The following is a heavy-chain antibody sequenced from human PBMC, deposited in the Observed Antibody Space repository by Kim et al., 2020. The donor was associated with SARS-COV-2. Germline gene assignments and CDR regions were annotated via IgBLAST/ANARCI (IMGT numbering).Heavy chain of an antibody. CDR3: ARGLPGAPFTDDY. D-gene: IGHD3-10*01. CDR2: IIPIFGTA. Sequence: SVKVSCKASGGTFSSYAISWVRQAPGQGLEWMGGIIPIFGTANYAQKFQGRVTITADESTSTAYMELSSLRSEDTAVYYCARGLPGAPFTDDYWGQGTLVTVSS. V-gene: IGHV1-69*13. CDR1: GGTFSSYA. J-gene: IGHJ4*02.